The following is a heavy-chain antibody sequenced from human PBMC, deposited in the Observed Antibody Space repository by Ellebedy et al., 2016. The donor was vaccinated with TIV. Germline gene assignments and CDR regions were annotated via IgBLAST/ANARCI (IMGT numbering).Heavy chain of an antibody. CDR1: GFTFSRHA. CDR3: ARDRTPYDGYWVFDQ. D-gene: IGHD5-18*01. V-gene: IGHV3-23*01. Sequence: PGGPLRLSCAASGFTFSRHAMSWVRQAPGKGLEWVSGIFGSGGGISYADSVKGRFIISRDNSKNTVDLQMNSLRAEDTAVYYCARDRTPYDGYWVFDQWGQGTLVTVSS. J-gene: IGHJ5*02. CDR2: IFGSGGGI.